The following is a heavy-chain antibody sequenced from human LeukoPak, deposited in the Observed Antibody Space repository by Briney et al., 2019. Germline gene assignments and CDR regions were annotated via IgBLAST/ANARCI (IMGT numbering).Heavy chain of an antibody. D-gene: IGHD3-22*01. V-gene: IGHV4-4*07. J-gene: IGHJ4*02. Sequence: SETLSLTCTVSGGSISSYYWSWLRQPAGKGLEWIGRIYTSGSTNYNPSLKSRVTISVDTSKNQFSLKLSSVTAADTAVYYCARSRYYYDSSGYPHVGNFDYWGQGTLVTVSS. CDR3: ARSRYYYDSSGYPHVGNFDY. CDR1: GGSISSYY. CDR2: IYTSGST.